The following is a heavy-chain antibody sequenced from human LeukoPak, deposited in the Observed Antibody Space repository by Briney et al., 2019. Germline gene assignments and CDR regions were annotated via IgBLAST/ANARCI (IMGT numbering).Heavy chain of an antibody. D-gene: IGHD3-3*01. CDR3: ARVITIFGVVQRFDY. CDR2: IIPIFGTA. V-gene: IGHV1-69*05. Sequence: AVKVSCKASGGTFSSYAISWVRQAPGQGLEWMGRIIPIFGTANYAQKFQGRVTITTDESTSTAYMELSSLRSEDTAVYYCARVITIFGVVQRFDYWGRGTLVTVSS. J-gene: IGHJ4*02. CDR1: GGTFSSYA.